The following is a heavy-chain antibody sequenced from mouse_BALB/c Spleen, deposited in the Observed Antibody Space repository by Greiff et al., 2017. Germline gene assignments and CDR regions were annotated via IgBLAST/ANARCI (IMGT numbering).Heavy chain of an antibody. D-gene: IGHD1-1*01. V-gene: IGHV3-8*02. J-gene: IGHJ4*01. CDR2: ISYSGST. CDR3: ARYPQYYGSRDYAMDY. Sequence: EVKLVESGPSLVKPSQTLSLTCSVTGDSITSGYWNWIRKFPGNKLEYMGYISYSGSTYYNPSLKSRISITRDTSKNQYYLQLNSVTTEDTATYYCARYPQYYGSRDYAMDYWGQGTSVTVSS. CDR1: GDSITSGY.